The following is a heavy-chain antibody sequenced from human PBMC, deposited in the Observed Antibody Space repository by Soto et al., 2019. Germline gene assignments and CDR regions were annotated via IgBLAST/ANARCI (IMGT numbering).Heavy chain of an antibody. CDR1: GGPISSSSYF. D-gene: IGHD4-4*01. V-gene: IGHV4-39*01. CDR2: IYYSGST. J-gene: IGHJ5*02. CDR3: ARHPSNFWFDP. Sequence: SETLSLTCTVSGGPISSSSYFWGWIRQPPGKGLEWIGSIYYSGSTYYNPSLKSRVTVSVDTSKNQFSLKLSSVTAADTAVYYCARHPSNFWFDPWGQGTLVTVSS.